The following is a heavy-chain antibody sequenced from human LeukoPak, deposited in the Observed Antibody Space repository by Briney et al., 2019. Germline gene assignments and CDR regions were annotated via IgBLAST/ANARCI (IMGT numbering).Heavy chain of an antibody. J-gene: IGHJ4*02. Sequence: SGGSLRLSCAASGFTFSSYAMSWVRQAPGKGLEWVSAISGSGGSTYYADSVKGRFTISRDNSKNTLYPQMNSLRAEDTAVYYCAKEFHGSGSYPDYWGQGTLVTVSS. V-gene: IGHV3-23*01. CDR1: GFTFSSYA. CDR2: ISGSGGST. D-gene: IGHD3-10*01. CDR3: AKEFHGSGSYPDY.